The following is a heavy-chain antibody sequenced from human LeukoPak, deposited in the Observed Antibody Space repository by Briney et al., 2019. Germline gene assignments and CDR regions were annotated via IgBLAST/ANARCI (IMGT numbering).Heavy chain of an antibody. V-gene: IGHV3-13*01. J-gene: IGHJ3*02. Sequence: GGSLRLSCAASGFTFSSYDMHWVRQATGKGLEWVSAIGTAGDTYYPGSVKGRFTISRENAKNSLYLQMNSLRAGDTAVYYCARNSSRGAFDIWGQGTMDTVSS. CDR2: IGTAGDT. D-gene: IGHD6-13*01. CDR3: ARNSSRGAFDI. CDR1: GFTFSSYD.